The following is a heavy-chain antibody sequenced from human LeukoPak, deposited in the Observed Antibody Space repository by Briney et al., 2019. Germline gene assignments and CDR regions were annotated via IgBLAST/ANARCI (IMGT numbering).Heavy chain of an antibody. V-gene: IGHV3-7*01. CDR3: ARLYYYGSGSPPP. Sequence: PGGSLRLSCAASGFTFSSYWMSWVRQAPGKGLEWVANIKQDGSEKYYVDSVKGRFTISRDNAKNSLYLQMNSLRAEDTAVYYCARLYYYGSGSPPPWGQGTLVTVSS. J-gene: IGHJ5*02. CDR1: GFTFSSYW. CDR2: IKQDGSEK. D-gene: IGHD3-10*01.